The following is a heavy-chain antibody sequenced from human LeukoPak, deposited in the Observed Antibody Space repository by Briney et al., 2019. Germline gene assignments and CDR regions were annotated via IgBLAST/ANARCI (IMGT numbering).Heavy chain of an antibody. CDR3: AREPYVWGSYRSKAYFEY. CDR1: GFTFSSYA. J-gene: IGHJ4*02. CDR2: ISYDGSNK. V-gene: IGHV3-30*01. Sequence: GGSLRLSCAASGFTFSSYAMHWVRQAPGKGLEWVAVISYDGSNKYYADSVKGRFTISRDNSKNTLYLQMNSLRAEDTAVYYCAREPYVWGSYRSKAYFEYWGQGTLVTVSS. D-gene: IGHD3-16*02.